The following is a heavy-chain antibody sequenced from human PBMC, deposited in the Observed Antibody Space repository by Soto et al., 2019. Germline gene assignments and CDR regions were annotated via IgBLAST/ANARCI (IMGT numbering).Heavy chain of an antibody. J-gene: IGHJ4*02. CDR1: GGSFSGYY. D-gene: IGHD3-10*01. V-gene: IGHV4-34*01. CDR3: ARGGAHYYGSGILSPRTKTTYFDY. CDR2: INHSGST. Sequence: PSETLSLTCAVYGGSFSGYYWSWIRQPPGKGLEWIGEINHSGSTNYNPSLKSRVTISVDTSKNQFSLKLSSVTAADTAVYYCARGGAHYYGSGILSPRTKTTYFDYWGQGTLVTVS.